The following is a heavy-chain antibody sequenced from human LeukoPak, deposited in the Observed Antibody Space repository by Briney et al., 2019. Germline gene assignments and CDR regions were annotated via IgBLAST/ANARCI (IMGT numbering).Heavy chain of an antibody. Sequence: GGSLRLSCAASGFTFSSYAMSWVRQAPGKGLEWVSAISGGGGSTYYADSVKGRFTISRDNSKNTLYLQMNSLRAEDTAVYYCAKVDGDIVGATWDAFDIWGQGTMVTVSS. CDR3: AKVDGDIVGATWDAFDI. D-gene: IGHD1-26*01. V-gene: IGHV3-23*01. J-gene: IGHJ3*02. CDR2: ISGGGGST. CDR1: GFTFSSYA.